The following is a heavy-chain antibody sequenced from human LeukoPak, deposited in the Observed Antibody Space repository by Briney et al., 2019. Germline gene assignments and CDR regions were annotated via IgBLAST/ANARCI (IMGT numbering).Heavy chain of an antibody. Sequence: PGGSLRLSCAASGFTFSTYAMHWVRQAPGQGLEWVAFISYDGSNKYYADSVKGRFTISRDNSKNTLYLQMNSLRAEDTAVYYCARGRGLIIPLDYWGQGTLVTVSS. J-gene: IGHJ4*02. D-gene: IGHD3-10*01. CDR3: ARGRGLIIPLDY. CDR2: ISYDGSNK. CDR1: GFTFSTYA. V-gene: IGHV3-30*04.